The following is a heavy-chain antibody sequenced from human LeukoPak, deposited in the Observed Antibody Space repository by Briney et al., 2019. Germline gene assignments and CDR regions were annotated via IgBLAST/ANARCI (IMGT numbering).Heavy chain of an antibody. CDR2: IYYSGST. CDR1: GGSISSYY. CDR3: ARAPLGYCSSTSCYGDYYYYMDV. J-gene: IGHJ6*03. V-gene: IGHV4-59*01. D-gene: IGHD2-2*01. Sequence: PSETLSLTCTVSGGSISSYYWSWLRQPPGKGLEWIGYIYYSGSTNYNPSLKSRVTISVDTSKNQFSLKLSSVTAADTAVYYCARAPLGYCSSTSCYGDYYYYMDVWGKGTTVTVSS.